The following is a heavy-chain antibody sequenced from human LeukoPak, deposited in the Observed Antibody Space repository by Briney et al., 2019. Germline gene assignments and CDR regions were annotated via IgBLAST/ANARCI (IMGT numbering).Heavy chain of an antibody. Sequence: ASVKVSCKASGYTFTSYGISWVRQAPGQGLEWMGWISAYNGNTNYAQKLQGRVTMTTDTSTSTAYMELMSLRSDDTAVYYCARDVGYYDSSGYYFPGDYWGQGTLVTVSS. D-gene: IGHD3-22*01. J-gene: IGHJ4*02. CDR1: GYTFTSYG. CDR3: ARDVGYYDSSGYYFPGDY. CDR2: ISAYNGNT. V-gene: IGHV1-18*01.